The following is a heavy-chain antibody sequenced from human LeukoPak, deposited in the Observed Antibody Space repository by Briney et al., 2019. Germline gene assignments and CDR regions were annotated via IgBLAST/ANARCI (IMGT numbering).Heavy chain of an antibody. D-gene: IGHD1-26*01. V-gene: IGHV1-18*01. J-gene: IGHJ4*02. CDR3: ARDRADDRIVGALLFDY. CDR1: GYTFTSYG. Sequence: GASVKVSCKASGYTFTSYGISWVRQAPGQGLEWMGWISAYNGNTNYAQKLQGRVTMTTDTSTSTAYMELRSLRSDDTAVYYCARDRADDRIVGALLFDYWGQGTLVTVSS. CDR2: ISAYNGNT.